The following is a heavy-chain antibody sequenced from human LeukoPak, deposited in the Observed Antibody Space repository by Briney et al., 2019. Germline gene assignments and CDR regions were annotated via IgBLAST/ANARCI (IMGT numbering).Heavy chain of an antibody. V-gene: IGHV3-30*04. D-gene: IGHD3-22*01. CDR2: ISYDGSNK. J-gene: IGHJ4*02. CDR1: GFTFSSYA. CDR3: AREGYDSSGHYVFYYVDY. Sequence: GGSLRLSCAASGFTFSSYAMHWVRQAPGKGLEWVAVISYDGSNKYYADSVKGRFTFSRDNSKNTLCLQMNSLRTEDMAVYYCAREGYDSSGHYVFYYVDYWGQGTLVTVSS.